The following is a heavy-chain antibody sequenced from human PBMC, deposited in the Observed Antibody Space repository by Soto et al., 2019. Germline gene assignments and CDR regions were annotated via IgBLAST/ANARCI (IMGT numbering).Heavy chain of an antibody. Sequence: QVPLVQSGAEVKKPGASVKVSCKASGYTFTSYGISWVRQAPGQGLEWMGWISAYNGNTNYAQKLQGRVTMTTDTSTSTAYMELRSLRSDDTAVYYCARDIVVVPAASLSYGMDVWGQATTGTVSS. CDR1: GYTFTSYG. CDR2: ISAYNGNT. D-gene: IGHD2-2*01. J-gene: IGHJ6*02. CDR3: ARDIVVVPAASLSYGMDV. V-gene: IGHV1-18*01.